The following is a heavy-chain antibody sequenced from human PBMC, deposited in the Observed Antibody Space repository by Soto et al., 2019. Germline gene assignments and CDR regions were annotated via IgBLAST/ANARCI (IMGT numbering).Heavy chain of an antibody. CDR1: GFTFSSYG. J-gene: IGHJ4*02. V-gene: IGHV3-30*03. CDR3: ARVPDY. Sequence: GGSLRLSCAASGFTFSSYGMHWVRQAPGKGLEWVAVISYDGSNKYYADSVKGRFTISRDNSKNTLYLQMNSLKTEDTAVYYCARVPDYWGQGTLVTISS. CDR2: ISYDGSNK.